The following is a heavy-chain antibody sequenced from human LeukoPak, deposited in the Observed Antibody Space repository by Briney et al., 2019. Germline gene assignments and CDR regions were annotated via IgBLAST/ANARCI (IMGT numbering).Heavy chain of an antibody. Sequence: ASVKVSCKASGYTFTGYYMHWVRQAPGQGLEWMGRINPNSGGTNYAQKFQGRVTMTRDTSISTAYMELSRLRSDDTAVYYCARSTMIVVVTNDAFDIWGQGTMVTVSS. CDR3: ARSTMIVVVTNDAFDI. CDR2: INPNSGGT. CDR1: GYTFTGYY. V-gene: IGHV1-2*02. J-gene: IGHJ3*02. D-gene: IGHD3-22*01.